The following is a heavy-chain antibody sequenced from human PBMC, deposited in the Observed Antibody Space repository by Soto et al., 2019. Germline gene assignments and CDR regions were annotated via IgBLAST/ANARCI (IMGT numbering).Heavy chain of an antibody. CDR2: IYYSGST. D-gene: IGHD2-2*01. CDR1: GGSISSGDYY. J-gene: IGHJ5*02. V-gene: IGHV4-30-4*01. Sequence: SEILSLTCTVSGGSISSGDYYWSWIRQPPGKGLEWIGYIYYSGSTYYNPSLKSRVTISVDTSKNQFSLKLSSVTAADTAVYYCARAQEDIVLVPAAYNWFDPWGQGTLVPVSS. CDR3: ARAQEDIVLVPAAYNWFDP.